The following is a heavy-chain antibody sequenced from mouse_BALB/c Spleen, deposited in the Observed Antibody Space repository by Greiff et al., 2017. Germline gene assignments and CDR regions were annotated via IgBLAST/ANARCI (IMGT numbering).Heavy chain of an antibody. CDR3: ARYQYGNYYFDY. Sequence: EVQLVESGGGLVKPGGSLKLSCAASGFTFSSYTMSWVRQTPEKRLEWVATISSGGGNTYYPDSVKGRFTISRDNAKNNLYLQMSSLRSEDTALYYCARYQYGNYYFDYWGQGTTLTVSS. J-gene: IGHJ2*01. CDR1: GFTFSSYT. D-gene: IGHD2-10*02. V-gene: IGHV5-9*03. CDR2: ISSGGGNT.